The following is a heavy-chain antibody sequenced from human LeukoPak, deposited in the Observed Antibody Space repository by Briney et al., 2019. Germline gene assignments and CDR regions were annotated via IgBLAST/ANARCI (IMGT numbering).Heavy chain of an antibody. J-gene: IGHJ4*02. CDR2: ISGSGSTI. Sequence: GGSLRLSCAASGFTFSTLEMMWVRQAPGKGLEWVSYISGSGSTISYADSVKGRFTISRDNSKNTLYLQMNSLRAEDTAVYYCAKGPTIFGVVGLYFDYWGQGTLVTVSS. CDR1: GFTFSTLE. V-gene: IGHV3-48*03. CDR3: AKGPTIFGVVGLYFDY. D-gene: IGHD3-3*01.